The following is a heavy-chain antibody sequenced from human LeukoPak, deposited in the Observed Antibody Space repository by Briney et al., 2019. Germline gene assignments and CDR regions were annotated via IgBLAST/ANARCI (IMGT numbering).Heavy chain of an antibody. CDR3: ARDGVLMSGYFYYGRDYYFYMDA. Sequence: GGSLRLSCAASGFTFSSYDTQWVGQAPGKGGEGVAVISYDGSNKYFAVSVKGPFTISRDNSKNTVYPQMNSLRAQDTAVYYCARDGVLMSGYFYYGRDYYFYMDAGGKGTTVTVS. D-gene: IGHD3-22*01. V-gene: IGHV3-30-3*01. CDR2: ISYDGSNK. CDR1: GFTFSSYD. J-gene: IGHJ6*03.